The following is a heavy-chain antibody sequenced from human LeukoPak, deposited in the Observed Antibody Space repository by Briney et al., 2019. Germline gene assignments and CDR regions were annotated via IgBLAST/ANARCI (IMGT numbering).Heavy chain of an antibody. CDR1: GGTFSSYA. Sequence: GASVKVSCKASGGTFSSYAISWVRQAPGQGLEWMGRIIPILGIANYAQKFQGRVTITADKSTRTAYIELSSLRSEDTAVYYCARDMDYYGSGSYGYWGQGTLVTVSS. D-gene: IGHD3-10*01. CDR2: IIPILGIA. V-gene: IGHV1-69*04. CDR3: ARDMDYYGSGSYGY. J-gene: IGHJ4*02.